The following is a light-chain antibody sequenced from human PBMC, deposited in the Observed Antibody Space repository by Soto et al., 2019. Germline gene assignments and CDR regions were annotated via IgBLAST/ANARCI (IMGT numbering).Light chain of an antibody. CDR1: SSDVGGYNY. Sequence: QSVLTQAPSASGSPGQSVTISCTGTSSDVGGYNYVSWYQQHPGKAPKLMIYEVSKRPSGVPDRFSGSKSGNTASLTVSGLQAEDEADYYCSSYAGSNNWVVFGGGTKVTVL. CDR3: SSYAGSNNWVV. J-gene: IGLJ2*01. CDR2: EVS. V-gene: IGLV2-8*01.